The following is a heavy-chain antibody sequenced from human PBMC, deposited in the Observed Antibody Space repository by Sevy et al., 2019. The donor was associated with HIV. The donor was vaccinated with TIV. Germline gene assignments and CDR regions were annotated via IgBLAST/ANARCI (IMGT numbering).Heavy chain of an antibody. CDR3: ARYLPGDYSNWFDP. CDR2: ISYSGST. J-gene: IGHJ5*02. CDR1: GGSISSGDYY. Sequence: SETLSLTCSVSGGSISSGDYYWSWIRQPPGKGLEWIGYISYSGSTFYNPSPKSQLTIPKHTSKNQFSLNLSSVTAADTAVYYCARYLPGDYSNWFDPWGQGTLVTVSS. V-gene: IGHV4-30-4*01. D-gene: IGHD3-10*01.